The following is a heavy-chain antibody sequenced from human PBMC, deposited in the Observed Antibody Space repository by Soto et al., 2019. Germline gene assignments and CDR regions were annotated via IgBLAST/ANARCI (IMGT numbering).Heavy chain of an antibody. Sequence: QVQLVESGGGVVQPGTSLRVSCVGSGFTFRSYVIHWVRQAPGKGLEWVALTSYDGSDKYYGDSVRGRFTISRDNSRNTVDIQMDSLRLEDTALYYCARWGTTGGLDVWGQGTLVSVSS. CDR2: TSYDGSDK. D-gene: IGHD3-16*01. CDR3: ARWGTTGGLDV. V-gene: IGHV3-30*19. J-gene: IGHJ1*01. CDR1: GFTFRSYV.